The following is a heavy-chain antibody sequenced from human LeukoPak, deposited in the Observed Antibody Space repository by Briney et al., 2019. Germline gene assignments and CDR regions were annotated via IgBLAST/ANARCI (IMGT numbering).Heavy chain of an antibody. CDR2: IYYSGSA. D-gene: IGHD1-1*01. CDR3: AVGVGGDDWKYYFDY. CDR1: GGSVSSGSYY. V-gene: IGHV4-61*01. J-gene: IGHJ4*02. Sequence: SETLSLTCTVSGGSVSSGSYYWSWIRQPPGKGLERIAYIYYSGSANYNPSLKSRVTISVDTSKNQFSLNLSSVTDADTAVYYCAVGVGGDDWKYYFDYWGQGTLVTVSS.